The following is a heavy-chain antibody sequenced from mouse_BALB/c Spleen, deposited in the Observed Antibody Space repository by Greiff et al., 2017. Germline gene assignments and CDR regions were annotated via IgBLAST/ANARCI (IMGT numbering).Heavy chain of an antibody. J-gene: IGHJ2*01. D-gene: IGHD2-4*01. CDR3: ARGRTMITTYFDY. CDR2: ISSGGST. CDR1: GFTFSSYA. Sequence: EVKVVESGGGLVKPGGSLKLSCAASGFTFSSYAMSWVRQTPEKRLEWVASISSGGSTYYPDSVKGRFTISRDNARNILYLQMSSLRSEDTAMYYCARGRTMITTYFDYWGQGTTLTVSS. V-gene: IGHV5-6-5*01.